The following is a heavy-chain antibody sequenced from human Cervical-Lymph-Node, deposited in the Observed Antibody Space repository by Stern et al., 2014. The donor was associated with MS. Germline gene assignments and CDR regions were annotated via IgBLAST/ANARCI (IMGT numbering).Heavy chain of an antibody. V-gene: IGHV4-39*01. D-gene: IGHD1-1*01. CDR3: ARQGGRYSPKN. CDR1: GGSISSSGFF. Sequence: QVQLQESGPGLVKPSETLSLTCTVSGGSISSSGFFWGWIRQPPGKGLEWIGTIYYSGSTYYNLSLKSRVTVSAAPSKTQFSLKLSSVTAADTAVYYCARQGGRYSPKNWGQGTLVTVSS. CDR2: IYYSGST. J-gene: IGHJ4*02.